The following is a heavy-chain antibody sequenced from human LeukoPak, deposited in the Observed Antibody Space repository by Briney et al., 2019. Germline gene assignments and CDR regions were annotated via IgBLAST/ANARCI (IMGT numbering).Heavy chain of an antibody. V-gene: IGHV4-39*01. CDR2: IYYSGST. D-gene: IGHD1-1*01. CDR1: GGSISSSSYY. J-gene: IGHJ3*02. Sequence: PSETLSLTCTVSGGSISSSSYYWGWIRQPPGKGLEWIGLIYYSGSTFYNPSLKSRVTISVDTSKNQFSLKLSSVTAADTAVYYCARHTTRTQNGAFDIWGQGAMVTVSS. CDR3: ARHTTRTQNGAFDI.